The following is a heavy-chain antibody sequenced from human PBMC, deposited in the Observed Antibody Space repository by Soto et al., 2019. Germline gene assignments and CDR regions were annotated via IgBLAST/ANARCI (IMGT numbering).Heavy chain of an antibody. Sequence: PSETLSLTCTVSGGSISSGGYYWSWIRQHPGKGLEWIGYIYYSGSTYYNPSLKSRVTISVDTSKNQFSLKLSSVTAAFTAVYYCARSRYSSGSHFDYWGQGALVTVSS. CDR2: IYYSGST. V-gene: IGHV4-31*03. J-gene: IGHJ4*02. D-gene: IGHD6-19*01. CDR1: GGSISSGGYY. CDR3: ARSRYSSGSHFDY.